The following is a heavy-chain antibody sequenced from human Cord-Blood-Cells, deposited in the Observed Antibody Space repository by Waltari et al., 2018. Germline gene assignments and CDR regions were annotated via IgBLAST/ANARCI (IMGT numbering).Heavy chain of an antibody. CDR1: GGSFRGYY. Sequence: QVQLPQWGAGLWKPSETLSPTCAVYGGSFRGYYWSLIRQPPGKGLEWIGEINHSGSTNYNPSLKSRVTISVDTSKNQFSLKLSSVTAADTAVYYCARVFAMSYDSSGYYFDYWGQGTLVTVSS. V-gene: IGHV4-34*01. J-gene: IGHJ4*02. D-gene: IGHD3-22*01. CDR3: ARVFAMSYDSSGYYFDY. CDR2: INHSGST.